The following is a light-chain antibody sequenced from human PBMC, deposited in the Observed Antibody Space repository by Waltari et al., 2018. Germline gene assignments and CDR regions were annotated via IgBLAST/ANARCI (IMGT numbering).Light chain of an antibody. CDR2: WAS. CDR1: QSVLYSSNNNNY. V-gene: IGKV4-1*01. J-gene: IGKJ1*01. Sequence: DIVMTQSPDSLPVSLGERATFNCKSSQSVLYSSNNNNYLAWYQQKPGQPPKLLMYWASTRESGVPDRFSGSGSGTDFTLTISSLQAEDVAVYYCQQYYSTPPTFGQGTKVEIK. CDR3: QQYYSTPPT.